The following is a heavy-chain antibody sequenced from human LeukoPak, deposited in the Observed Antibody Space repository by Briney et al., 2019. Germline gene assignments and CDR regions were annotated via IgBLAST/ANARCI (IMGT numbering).Heavy chain of an antibody. V-gene: IGHV3-30*02. D-gene: IGHD6-13*01. Sequence: PGGSLRLSCAASGFTFSSYGMHWVRQAPGKGLEWVAFIRYDGSNKYYADSVKGRFTISRDNSKNTLYLQMNSLRAEDTAVYYCAKIVSSWYPNDAFDIWGQGTIVTVSS. CDR1: GFTFSSYG. J-gene: IGHJ3*02. CDR2: IRYDGSNK. CDR3: AKIVSSWYPNDAFDI.